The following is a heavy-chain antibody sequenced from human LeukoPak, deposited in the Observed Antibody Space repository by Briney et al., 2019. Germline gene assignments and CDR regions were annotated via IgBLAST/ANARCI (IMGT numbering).Heavy chain of an antibody. CDR2: ISSSSSYI. Sequence: PGGSLRLSCAASGFTFSSYSMNWVRQAPGKGLEWVSSISSSSSYIYYADSVKGRFTISRDNAKNSLYLQMNSLRAEDTAVYYCARDLPDIVVVLAASIGNWFDPWGQGTLVTVSS. D-gene: IGHD2-15*01. V-gene: IGHV3-21*01. CDR1: GFTFSSYS. CDR3: ARDLPDIVVVLAASIGNWFDP. J-gene: IGHJ5*02.